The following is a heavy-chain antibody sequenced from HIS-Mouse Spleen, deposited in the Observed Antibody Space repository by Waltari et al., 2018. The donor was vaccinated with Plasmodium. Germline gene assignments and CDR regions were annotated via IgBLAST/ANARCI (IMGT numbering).Heavy chain of an antibody. CDR3: ARIHFNSDYFDY. D-gene: IGHD3-9*01. V-gene: IGHV4-34*01. CDR2: INHSGST. CDR1: GGSFSGYY. J-gene: IGHJ4*02. Sequence: QVQLQQWGAGLLKPSETLSLTCAVYGGSFSGYYWSWIRQPPGKGLEWIGEINHSGSTNYNPSLKGRVTISVDTSKNQFSLKLSAVTAADTAVYYCARIHFNSDYFDYWGQGTLVTVSS.